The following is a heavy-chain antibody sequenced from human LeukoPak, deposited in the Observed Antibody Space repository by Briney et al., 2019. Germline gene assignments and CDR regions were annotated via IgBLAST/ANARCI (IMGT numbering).Heavy chain of an antibody. Sequence: GGSLRLSCAASGFTVSSNYMSWVRQAPGKGLEWVSVIYSGGSTYYADSVKGRFTISRDNSKNTLYLQMNSLRAEDTAVYYCARDKYSSGWYSDYWGQGTLVTVSS. D-gene: IGHD6-19*01. CDR3: ARDKYSSGWYSDY. V-gene: IGHV3-66*01. CDR1: GFTVSSNY. J-gene: IGHJ4*02. CDR2: IYSGGST.